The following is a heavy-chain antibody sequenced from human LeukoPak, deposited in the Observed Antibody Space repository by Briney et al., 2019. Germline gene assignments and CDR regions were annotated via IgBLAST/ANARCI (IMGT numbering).Heavy chain of an antibody. V-gene: IGHV3-7*03. CDR2: IKEDGSEK. D-gene: IGHD3-10*01. J-gene: IGHJ6*02. CDR3: ARDFRGGLFYYYGMDV. CDR1: GFTFSSYW. Sequence: GGSLRLYCAASGFTFSSYWMSWVRQAPGKGLEWVANIKEDGSEKYYVDSVKGRFTISRDNAKNSLYLQVNSLRAEDAAVYYCARDFRGGLFYYYGMDVWGQGTTVTVSS.